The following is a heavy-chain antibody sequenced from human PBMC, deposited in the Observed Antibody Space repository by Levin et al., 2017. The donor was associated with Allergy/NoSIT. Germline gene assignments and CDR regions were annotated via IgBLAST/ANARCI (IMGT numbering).Heavy chain of an antibody. CDR1: GFTFSSYS. J-gene: IGHJ4*02. Sequence: AGGSLRLSCAASGFTFSSYSMNWVRQAPGKGLEWVSSISSSSSYIYYADSVKGRFTISRDNAKNSLYLQMNSLRAEDTAVYYCASSAGGARFSFDDWGQGTLVTVSS. CDR2: ISSSSSYI. CDR3: ASSAGGARFSFDD. D-gene: IGHD2-8*02. V-gene: IGHV3-21*01.